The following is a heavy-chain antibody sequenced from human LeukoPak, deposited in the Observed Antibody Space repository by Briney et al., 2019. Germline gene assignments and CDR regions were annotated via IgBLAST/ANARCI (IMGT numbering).Heavy chain of an antibody. J-gene: IGHJ4*02. CDR1: GGSISSSSYY. V-gene: IGHV4-39*07. CDR2: IYYSGST. D-gene: IGHD2-15*01. Sequence: PSETLSLTCTVSGGSISSSSYYWGWIRQPPGKGLEWIGSIYYSGSTYYNPSLKSRVTISVDTSKNQFSLKLSSVTAADTAVYYCARAVSLLPFRPYYFDYWGQGTLVTVSS. CDR3: ARAVSLLPFRPYYFDY.